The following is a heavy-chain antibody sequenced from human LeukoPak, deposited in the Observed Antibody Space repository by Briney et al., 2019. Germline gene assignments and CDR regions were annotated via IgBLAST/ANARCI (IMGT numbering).Heavy chain of an antibody. V-gene: IGHV3-48*03. Sequence: PGGSLRLSCAASGFTFSSYEMNWVRQAPGKGLKWVSYISSSASTRTCADSVKGRFTISRDNGKNSLYLEMNSLRAEDTAVYYCAREIVSSVAGNFDYWGQGTLVTVSS. CDR3: AREIVSSVAGNFDY. J-gene: IGHJ4*02. CDR2: ISSSASTR. D-gene: IGHD6-19*01. CDR1: GFTFSSYE.